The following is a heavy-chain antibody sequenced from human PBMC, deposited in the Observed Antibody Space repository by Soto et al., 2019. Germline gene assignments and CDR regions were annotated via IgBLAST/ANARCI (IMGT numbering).Heavy chain of an antibody. Sequence: SVKVSCKASGGTFSSYAISWVRQAPGQGLEWMGGIIPIFGTANYAQKFQGRVTITADESTSTAYMELSSLRSEDTAVYYCARPGGDWNRYYYGMDVWGQGTTVTVSS. CDR3: ARPGGDWNRYYYGMDV. J-gene: IGHJ6*02. CDR2: IIPIFGTA. D-gene: IGHD1-1*01. V-gene: IGHV1-69*13. CDR1: GGTFSSYA.